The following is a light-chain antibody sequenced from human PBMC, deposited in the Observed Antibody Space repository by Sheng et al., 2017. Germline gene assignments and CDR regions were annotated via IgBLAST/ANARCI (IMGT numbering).Light chain of an antibody. CDR1: QGVSNA. CDR3: HQFNSYPHT. Sequence: AIQLTQSPSSLSASIGDRVTIACRASQGVSNAFAWYQRKPGKALKLLIYGASSLESGVPSRFSGSGSGTDFTLTISSLQPEDFATYYCHQFNSYPHTFGQGTKLEIK. CDR2: GAS. V-gene: IGKV1-13*02. J-gene: IGKJ2*01.